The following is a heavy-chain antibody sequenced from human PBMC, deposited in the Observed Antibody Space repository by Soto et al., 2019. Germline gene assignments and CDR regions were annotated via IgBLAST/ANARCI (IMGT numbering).Heavy chain of an antibody. CDR2: IYYSGST. CDR3: ARDFRVVAKAQNWFDP. D-gene: IGHD5-12*01. V-gene: IGHV4-59*01. J-gene: IGHJ5*02. CDR1: GGSISSYY. Sequence: QVQLQESGPGLVKPSETLSLTCTVSGGSISSYYWSWIRQPPGKGLEWIGYIYYSGSTNYNPSLKSRVTISVDTSKNQFSLKLSSVTAAGTAVYYCARDFRVVAKAQNWFDPWGQGTLVTVSS.